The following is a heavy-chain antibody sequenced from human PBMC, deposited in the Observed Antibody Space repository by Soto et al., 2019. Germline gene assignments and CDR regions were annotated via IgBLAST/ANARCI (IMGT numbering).Heavy chain of an antibody. Sequence: QVQLQESGPGLVKASETLSLTCTVSGGSISTYYWSWIRQPPGKGLEWIGYIYYTGSTSYNPSLKIRVPISVDTSKNQFTLKLSSVPAADTAMYYCARSGVIADCFDPWGQGTLVTVSS. J-gene: IGHJ5*02. V-gene: IGHV4-59*08. D-gene: IGHD3-16*02. CDR3: ARSGVIADCFDP. CDR1: GGSISTYY. CDR2: IYYTGST.